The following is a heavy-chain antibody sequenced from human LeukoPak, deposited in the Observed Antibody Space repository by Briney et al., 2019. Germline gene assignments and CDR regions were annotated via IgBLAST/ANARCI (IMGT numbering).Heavy chain of an antibody. V-gene: IGHV5-51*01. J-gene: IGHJ4*02. D-gene: IGHD3-16*01. Sequence: GESLKIPCKGSGYSFTNFWIGWVRQKPGKGLEWMGNIHPVDSDTRYSPSFQGQVTISADKSITTAYLQWSSLRASDTAMYYCATWGSSHWLDYWGQGTLVTVSS. CDR3: ATWGSSHWLDY. CDR1: GYSFTNFW. CDR2: IHPVDSDT.